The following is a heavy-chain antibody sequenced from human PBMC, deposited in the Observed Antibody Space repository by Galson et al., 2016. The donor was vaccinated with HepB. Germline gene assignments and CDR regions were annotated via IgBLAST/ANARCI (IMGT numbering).Heavy chain of an antibody. CDR2: IKQDGSEK. J-gene: IGHJ4*02. V-gene: IGHV3-7*05. CDR1: GFSFSSYW. Sequence: SLRLSCAASGFSFSSYWMGWVRQAPGQGLEWVANIKQDGSEKFYVDSVKGRFTISRDNAKKSLWLQMNSLRAEDTAVYYCTRGYYYISSGYYYVFDFWGQGTLVTVSS. CDR3: TRGYYYISSGYYYVFDF. D-gene: IGHD3-22*01.